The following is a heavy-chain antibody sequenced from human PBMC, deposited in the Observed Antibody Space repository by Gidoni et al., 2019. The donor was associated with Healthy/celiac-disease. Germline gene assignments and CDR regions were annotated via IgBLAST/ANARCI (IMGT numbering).Heavy chain of an antibody. CDR3: ARLDRRDGYNFPY. J-gene: IGHJ4*02. D-gene: IGHD5-12*01. Sequence: QVQLQESGPGLVKPSETLSLTCTVSGGSISSYYWSWIRQPPGKGLEWIGYIYYRGSTNYNPSLKSRVTISVDTSKNQFSLKLSSVTAADTAVYYCARLDRRDGYNFPYWGQGTLVTVSS. CDR2: IYYRGST. CDR1: GGSISSYY. V-gene: IGHV4-59*08.